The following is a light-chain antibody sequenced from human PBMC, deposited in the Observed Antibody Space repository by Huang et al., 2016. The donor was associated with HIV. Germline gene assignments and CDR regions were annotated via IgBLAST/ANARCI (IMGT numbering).Light chain of an antibody. CDR3: QRYNSAPLT. Sequence: DIEMTQSPSSLSASIGDTVTITCRASQGIDTYLAWYQQKPGKVPELLIYGASTLQPGSPSRVSGSGSETDFSLTINNLQPEDVATYFCQRYNSAPLTFGGGTKVAIK. V-gene: IGKV1-27*01. CDR2: GAS. J-gene: IGKJ4*01. CDR1: QGIDTY.